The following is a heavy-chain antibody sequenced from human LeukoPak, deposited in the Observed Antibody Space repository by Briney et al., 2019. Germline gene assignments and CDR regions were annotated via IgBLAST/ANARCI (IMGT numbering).Heavy chain of an antibody. J-gene: IGHJ4*02. V-gene: IGHV4-39*01. D-gene: IGHD3-22*01. CDR2: IDYTGST. CDR3: ARMYMGNYESSASVDY. Sequence: SETLSLTCTVPGGSISSSSYHWGWIRQPPGKGLEWIASIDYTGSTYNNLSLKSRVTISVDTSKNQFSLRLSSLTAADTAVYFCARMYMGNYESSASVDYWGQGTLVTVSS. CDR1: GGSISSSSYH.